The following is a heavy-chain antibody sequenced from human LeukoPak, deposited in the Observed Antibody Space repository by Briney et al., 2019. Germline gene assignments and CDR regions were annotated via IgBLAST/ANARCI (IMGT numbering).Heavy chain of an antibody. V-gene: IGHV4-39*01. CDR1: GSSISSSSYY. CDR3: VRKKDTAMVIDY. D-gene: IGHD5-18*01. Sequence: PSETLSLTCTVSGSSISSSSYYWGWIRQPPGKGLEWIGSIYYSGSTYYNPSLKSRVTISVDTSKNQFSLKLSSVTAADTAVYYCVRKKDTAMVIDYWGQGTLVTVSS. CDR2: IYYSGST. J-gene: IGHJ4*02.